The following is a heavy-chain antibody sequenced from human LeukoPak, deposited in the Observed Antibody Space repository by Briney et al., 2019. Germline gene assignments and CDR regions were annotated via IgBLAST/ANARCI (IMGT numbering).Heavy chain of an antibody. CDR3: ASQRYSTTVTYFDY. V-gene: IGHV4-34*01. Sequence: SETLSLTCAVYGGSFSGYYWSWIRQPPGKGLEWIGEINHSGSTNYNPSLKSRVTISVDTSKNQFSLKLSSVTAADTAVYYCASQRYSTTVTYFDYWGQGTLVTVSS. CDR2: INHSGST. J-gene: IGHJ4*02. CDR1: GGSFSGYY. D-gene: IGHD4-4*01.